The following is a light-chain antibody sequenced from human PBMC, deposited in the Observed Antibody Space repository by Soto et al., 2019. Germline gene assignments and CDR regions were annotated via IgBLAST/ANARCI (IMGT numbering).Light chain of an antibody. V-gene: IGKV1-39*01. CDR1: QTIDTY. CDR3: QESYSSSAKI. CDR2: HAS. Sequence: DIQMTQSPSSLSAAVGDRVTIICRASQTIDTYLNWDQHIPGNAPKLLIFHASTLQSGVPSRFSASGSGRDFTLTIAGLHAEDFGTYYCQESYSSSAKIFGQGTKLEI. J-gene: IGKJ2*01.